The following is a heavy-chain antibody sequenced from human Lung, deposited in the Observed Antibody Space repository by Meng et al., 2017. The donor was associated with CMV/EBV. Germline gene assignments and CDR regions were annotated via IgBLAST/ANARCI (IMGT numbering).Heavy chain of an antibody. CDR2: ISPNNGAT. Sequence: ASVXVSXXASGYTFTDYRMHWVRQAPGQGLEWMGWISPNNGATNYAQKFQGRVTMTRDTSINKAYMELNRLTYDDTAVYYCASKMYYDFWSAYRGTEGVGPFNIWGQGTLVTVSS. D-gene: IGHD3-3*01. CDR3: ASKMYYDFWSAYRGTEGVGPFNI. CDR1: GYTFTDYR. J-gene: IGHJ3*02. V-gene: IGHV1-2*02.